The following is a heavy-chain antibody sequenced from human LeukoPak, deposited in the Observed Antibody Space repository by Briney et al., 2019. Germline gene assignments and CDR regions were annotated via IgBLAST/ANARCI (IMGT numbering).Heavy chain of an antibody. Sequence: GGSLRLSCAASGFTFSDAWMSWVRQAPGKGLEWVGRIRSNTDGGTPDYAAPVRGRFTISRDNSKNTLYLQMNSLRAEDTAVYYCARLWWLQYSSSPLEGYFDYWGQGTLVTVSS. CDR2: IRSNTDGGTP. CDR3: ARLWWLQYSSSPLEGYFDY. V-gene: IGHV3-15*01. D-gene: IGHD6-13*01. CDR1: GFTFSDAW. J-gene: IGHJ4*02.